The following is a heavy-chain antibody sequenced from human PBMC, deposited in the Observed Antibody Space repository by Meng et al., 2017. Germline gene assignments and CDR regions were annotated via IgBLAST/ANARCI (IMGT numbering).Heavy chain of an antibody. CDR2: IWYDGSNK. CDR1: GFTFSSYG. D-gene: IGHD3-10*01. J-gene: IGHJ4*02. V-gene: IGHV3-33*01. CDR3: ARDPYYGSGRLFVY. Sequence: GESLKISCAASGFTFSSYGMHWVRQAPGKGLEWVAVIWYDGSNKYYADSVKGRFTISRDNSKNTLYLQMNSLRAEDTAVYYCARDPYYGSGRLFVYWGQGTLVTVSS.